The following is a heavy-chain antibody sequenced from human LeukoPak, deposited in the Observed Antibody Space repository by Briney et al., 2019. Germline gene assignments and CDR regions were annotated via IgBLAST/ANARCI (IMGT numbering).Heavy chain of an antibody. CDR3: ARDKAEDSSGYYFPAK. V-gene: IGHV1-2*02. CDR2: INPNSGGT. CDR1: GYTFTGYY. D-gene: IGHD3-22*01. Sequence: GASVTVSCKASGYTFTGYYMHWVRQAPGQGLEWMGWINPNSGGTNYAQKFQGRVTMTRDTSISTAYMELSRLRSDETAVYYCARDKAEDSSGYYFPAKWGQGTLVTVSS. J-gene: IGHJ4*02.